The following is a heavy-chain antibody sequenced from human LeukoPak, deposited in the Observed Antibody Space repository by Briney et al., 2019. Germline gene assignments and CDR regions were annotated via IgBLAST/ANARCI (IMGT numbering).Heavy chain of an antibody. Sequence: GGSLRLSCAASGFTFDDYAMHWVRQAPGKGLEWVSGISWNSGSVGYADSVKGRFTISRDNAKNSLYLQMNSLRAEDTALYYCAKDLSWEVLGGFDYWGQGTLVTVSS. J-gene: IGHJ4*02. CDR2: ISWNSGSV. CDR1: GFTFDDYA. D-gene: IGHD1-26*01. V-gene: IGHV3-9*01. CDR3: AKDLSWEVLGGFDY.